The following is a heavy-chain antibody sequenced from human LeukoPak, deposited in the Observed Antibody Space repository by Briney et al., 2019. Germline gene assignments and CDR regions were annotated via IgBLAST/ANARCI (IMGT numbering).Heavy chain of an antibody. Sequence: PGGSLRLSCAASGFTFDDYGMSWVRQAPGKGLEWVSGINWNGGSTGYAGSVKGRFTISRDNAKNSLYLQMNSLRAEDTALYYCARDSSGYSPTSFDYWGQGILVTVSS. CDR1: GFTFDDYG. CDR3: ARDSSGYSPTSFDY. J-gene: IGHJ4*02. V-gene: IGHV3-20*04. D-gene: IGHD3-22*01. CDR2: INWNGGST.